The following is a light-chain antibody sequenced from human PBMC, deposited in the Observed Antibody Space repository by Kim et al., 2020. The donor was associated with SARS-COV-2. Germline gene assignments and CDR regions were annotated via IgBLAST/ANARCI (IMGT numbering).Light chain of an antibody. CDR3: HSYDTNNQV. V-gene: IGLV6-57*03. Sequence: GKTVTLSCTRSGGSIASTYVQWYQQRPGSAPTTVIYEDDRKPSGVPDRFSGSIDRSSISASLTISGLEPEDEADYYCHSYDTNNQVFGGGTQLTFL. CDR1: GGSIASTY. J-gene: IGLJ3*02. CDR2: EDD.